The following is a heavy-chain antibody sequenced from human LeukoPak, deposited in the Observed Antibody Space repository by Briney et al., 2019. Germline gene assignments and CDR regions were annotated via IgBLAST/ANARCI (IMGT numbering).Heavy chain of an antibody. Sequence: GGSLRLSCAASGFTFTSYAMHWVRQAPGKGLEWGADISYDGSNKSYADSVKGRFTISRDNSKNTLYLQMNSRRAEDTAVYYLARGSVGLGITFREWGQGTLVTVSS. CDR1: GFTFTSYA. D-gene: IGHD3-16*01. CDR3: ARGSVGLGITFRE. J-gene: IGHJ4*02. V-gene: IGHV3-30*14. CDR2: ISYDGSNK.